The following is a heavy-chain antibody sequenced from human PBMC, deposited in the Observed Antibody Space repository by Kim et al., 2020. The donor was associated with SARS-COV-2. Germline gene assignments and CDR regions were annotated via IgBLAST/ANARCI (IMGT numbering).Heavy chain of an antibody. Sequence: GGSLRLSCAASGFIFSTYGMHWVRQAPGKGLEWVALIWFDGRNDQYEDSVKGRFTISRDNSKNTLYLQMNSLRAEDTAVYYCVRRLVGATGSDAYDIWGQGTMVTVSS. CDR1: GFIFSTYG. CDR3: VRRLVGATGSDAYDI. J-gene: IGHJ3*02. D-gene: IGHD1-26*01. V-gene: IGHV3-33*01. CDR2: IWFDGRND.